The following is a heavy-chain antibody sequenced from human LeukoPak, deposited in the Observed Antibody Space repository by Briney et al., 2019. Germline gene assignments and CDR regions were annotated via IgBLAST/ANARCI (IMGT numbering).Heavy chain of an antibody. Sequence: SETLSLTCTVSGGSISSVGYYWSWIRQHPGKGLEWIGYIYYSGSSYYKPSLKSRVTISVDTSKNQFSLKLTSVTAADTAVYYCARGYDNSGYSYLYYGMDVWGQGTTVTVSS. V-gene: IGHV4-31*03. D-gene: IGHD3-22*01. CDR2: IYYSGSS. CDR1: GGSISSVGYY. J-gene: IGHJ6*02. CDR3: ARGYDNSGYSYLYYGMDV.